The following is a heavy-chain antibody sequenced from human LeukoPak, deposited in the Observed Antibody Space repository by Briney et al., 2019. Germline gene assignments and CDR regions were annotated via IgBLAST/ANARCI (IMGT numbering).Heavy chain of an antibody. CDR3: FIMVRGVTNGMDV. CDR1: GFTFSDST. Sequence: GGSLKLSCAASGFTFSDSTMHWVRQASGKGLEWVGRIRSEGNSYATAYAASVKGRFTMFRDDSKNTADLQMNSLKTEDTAVHYCFIMVRGVTNGMDVWGQGTTVTVSS. J-gene: IGHJ6*02. V-gene: IGHV3-73*01. CDR2: IRSEGNSYAT. D-gene: IGHD3-10*01.